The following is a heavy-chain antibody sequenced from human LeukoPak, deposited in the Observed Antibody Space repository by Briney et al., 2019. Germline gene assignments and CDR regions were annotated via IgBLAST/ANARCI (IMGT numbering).Heavy chain of an antibody. CDR1: GYTFTSYA. Sequence: ASVKVSCKASGYTFTSYAMHWVRQAPGQRLEWMGWINAGNGNTKYSQKFQGRVTITRDTSASTAYMELSSLRSEDTAVYYCAKNLLSLWLIDNWGQGTLVTVSS. CDR2: INAGNGNT. CDR3: AKNLLSLWLIDN. J-gene: IGHJ4*02. V-gene: IGHV1-3*01. D-gene: IGHD2-21*01.